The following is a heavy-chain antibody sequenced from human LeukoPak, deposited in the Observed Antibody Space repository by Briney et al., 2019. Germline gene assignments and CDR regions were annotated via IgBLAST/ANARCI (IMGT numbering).Heavy chain of an antibody. CDR1: GFTFSSYS. CDR2: ISYDGSNK. J-gene: IGHJ4*02. CDR3: AREYYYDSSGFDY. V-gene: IGHV3-30*03. Sequence: GGSLRLSCADSGFTFSSYSMNWVRQAPGTGLEWVADISYDGSNKYYADSVKGRFTISRDKSKNTLYLQMNSLRAEDTAVYYCAREYYYDSSGFDYWGQGTLVTVSS. D-gene: IGHD3-22*01.